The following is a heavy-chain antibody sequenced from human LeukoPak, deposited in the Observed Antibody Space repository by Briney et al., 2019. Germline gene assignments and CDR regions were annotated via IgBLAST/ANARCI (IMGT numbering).Heavy chain of an antibody. CDR3: KSGGAAPGSFDY. CDR2: IKQDGSEK. V-gene: IGHV3-7*01. D-gene: IGHD1-1*01. CDR1: GFTFSSYW. J-gene: IGHJ4*02. Sequence: GGSLRLSCAASGFTFSSYWMSWVRQAPGKGLEWVANIKQDGSEKYYVDSVKGRFTISRDNAKNSLYLQLNSLRVEDTAVYYCKSGGAAPGSFDYWGQGTLVTVSP.